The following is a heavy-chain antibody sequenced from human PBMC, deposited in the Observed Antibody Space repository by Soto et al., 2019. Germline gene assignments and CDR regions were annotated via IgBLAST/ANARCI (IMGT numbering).Heavy chain of an antibody. V-gene: IGHV3-64D*06. CDR1: GFTYSSYT. D-gene: IGHD6-13*01. CDR3: VKDSSSRWYDWLDP. J-gene: IGHJ5*02. Sequence: EGTLRLTCSATGFTYSSYTMHWVSRAQGKGLEYVSAISSNGGSTYYADAVKGRFTISRDNSKNTLYLQMSSLRAEDTAVYYCVKDSSSRWYDWLDPWGPGTLVIVSS. CDR2: ISSNGGST.